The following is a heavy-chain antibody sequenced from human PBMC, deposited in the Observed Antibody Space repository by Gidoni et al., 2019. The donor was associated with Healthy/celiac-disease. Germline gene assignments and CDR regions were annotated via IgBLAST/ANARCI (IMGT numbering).Heavy chain of an antibody. CDR1: GFPFSSYA. CDR2: ISGSGGST. Sequence: EVQLLESGGGLVQPGGSLRLSCAASGFPFSSYAMSWVRQAPGKGLEWVSAISGSGGSTYYADSVKGRFTISRDNSKNTLYLQMNSLRAEDTAVYYCAKDGLWFGELLLYWGQGTLVTVSS. V-gene: IGHV3-23*01. CDR3: AKDGLWFGELLLY. J-gene: IGHJ4*02. D-gene: IGHD3-10*01.